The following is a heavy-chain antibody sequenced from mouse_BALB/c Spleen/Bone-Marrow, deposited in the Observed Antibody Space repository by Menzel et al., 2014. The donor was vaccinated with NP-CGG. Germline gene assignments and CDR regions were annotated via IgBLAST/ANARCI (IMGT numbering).Heavy chain of an antibody. Sequence: EVQLQQSGAELVKPGASVKLSCTASGFNIKDTYMHWVKQRPGQGLEWIGRIDPANGNTKYDPKFQGKATITADTSSNTAYQQLSSLTSEDTAVYYCANYRYGWYFDVWGAGTTVTVSS. CDR2: IDPANGNT. V-gene: IGHV14-3*02. J-gene: IGHJ1*01. D-gene: IGHD2-14*01. CDR1: GFNIKDTY. CDR3: ANYRYGWYFDV.